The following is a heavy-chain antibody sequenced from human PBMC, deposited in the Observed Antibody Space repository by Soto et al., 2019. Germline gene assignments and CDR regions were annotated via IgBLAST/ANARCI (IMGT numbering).Heavy chain of an antibody. D-gene: IGHD2-15*01. CDR2: LYYSGST. CDR3: ASANFYCFYGMDV. Sequence: PSETLSLTCTVSGGSISSSTYYWGWIRQPPGKGLEWIGSLYYSGSTYYNPSLKSRVTISVDSSKNQFSLKLSSVTAADTAGYYCASANFYCFYGMDVWGPGTTVTVSS. CDR1: GGSISSSTYY. J-gene: IGHJ6*02. V-gene: IGHV4-39*01.